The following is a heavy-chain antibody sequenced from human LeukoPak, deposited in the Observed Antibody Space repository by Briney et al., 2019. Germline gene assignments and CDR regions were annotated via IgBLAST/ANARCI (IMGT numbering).Heavy chain of an antibody. V-gene: IGHV4-59*01. CDR1: GGSISSYY. CDR3: ARFKWYFDY. Sequence: PSETLSLTCTVSGGSISSYYWSWIRQPPGKGLEWIGYIYYSGSTNYNPSLKSRVTISVDTSKNQFSLKLSSVTAVDTAVYYCARFKWYFDYWGQGTLVTVSS. D-gene: IGHD2-15*01. CDR2: IYYSGST. J-gene: IGHJ4*02.